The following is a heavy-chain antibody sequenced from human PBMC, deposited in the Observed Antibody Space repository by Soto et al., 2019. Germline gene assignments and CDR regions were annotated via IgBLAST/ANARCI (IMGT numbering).Heavy chain of an antibody. J-gene: IGHJ4*02. CDR2: ISYDGSNK. V-gene: IGHV3-30-3*01. CDR3: ARGDTASLPADY. CDR1: GFTFSSYA. D-gene: IGHD3-16*02. Sequence: QVQLVESGGGVVQPGRSLRLSCAASGFTFSSYAMHWVRQAPGKGLEWVAVISYDGSNKYYADSVKGRFTISRDNSKNTLYLQMNSLRAEDTPVYYCARGDTASLPADYWGQGTLVTVSS.